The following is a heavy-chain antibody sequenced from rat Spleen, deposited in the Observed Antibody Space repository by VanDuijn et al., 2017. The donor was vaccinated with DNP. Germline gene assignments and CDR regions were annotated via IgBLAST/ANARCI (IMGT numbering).Heavy chain of an antibody. CDR2: INPDGGNT. V-gene: IGHV5-58*01. J-gene: IGHJ2*01. D-gene: IGHD1-4*01. Sequence: EVQLVESGGDLVQPGRSLKLSCVASGFTFSSYWMYWIRQAPGKGLEWVASINPDGGNTYYPDSVKGRFTISRDNAGNTVYLQMNSLWSEDTATYYCTRGSSLPGYLDYWGQGVLVTVSS. CDR1: GFTFSSYW. CDR3: TRGSSLPGYLDY.